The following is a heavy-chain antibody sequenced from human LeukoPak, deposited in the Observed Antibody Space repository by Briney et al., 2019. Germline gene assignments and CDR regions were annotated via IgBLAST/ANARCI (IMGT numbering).Heavy chain of an antibody. V-gene: IGHV3-74*01. D-gene: IGHD3-16*01. Sequence: GGSLRLSCAASGFTFSSYWMHWVRQAPGKGLVWVSRVNTDGSTPTYADSVKGRFTISRDNAKNTLYLHMNSLRAEDTAVYYCARDRGSYSDYWGQGTLVTVSS. CDR3: ARDRGSYSDY. CDR2: VNTDGSTP. CDR1: GFTFSSYW. J-gene: IGHJ4*02.